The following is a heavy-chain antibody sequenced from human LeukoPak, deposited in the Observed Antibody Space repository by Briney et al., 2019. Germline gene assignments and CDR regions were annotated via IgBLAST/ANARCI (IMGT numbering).Heavy chain of an antibody. Sequence: SETLSLTCAVYGGSFSAYYWSWIRQPPGKGLEWIGEINHSGSTSYNPSLKSRLTISADTSMNQFSLKLSSVTAADTAVYYCARGFNGGYSYSYYYYYMDVWGKGTTVSVSS. V-gene: IGHV4-34*01. CDR1: GGSFSAYY. CDR2: INHSGST. J-gene: IGHJ6*03. D-gene: IGHD4-17*01. CDR3: ARGFNGGYSYSYYYYYMDV.